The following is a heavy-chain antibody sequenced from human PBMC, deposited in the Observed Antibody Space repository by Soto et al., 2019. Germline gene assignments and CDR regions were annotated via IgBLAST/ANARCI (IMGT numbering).Heavy chain of an antibody. J-gene: IGHJ6*02. CDR2: IYPGDSNT. D-gene: IGHD5-18*01. V-gene: IGHV5-51*01. CDR1: GYSFTSYW. Sequence: GESLKISCKGSGYSFTSYWIGWVRQMPGKGLEWMGIIYPGDSNTRYSPSFQGQVTISADKSISTAYLQWSSLKASDTAMYYCARNPVDTAMGFLSDYYYYGMDVWGQGTTVTVSS. CDR3: ARNPVDTAMGFLSDYYYYGMDV.